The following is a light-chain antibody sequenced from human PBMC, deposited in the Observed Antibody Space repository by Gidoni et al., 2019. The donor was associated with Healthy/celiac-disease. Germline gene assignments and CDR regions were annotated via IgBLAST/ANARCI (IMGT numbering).Light chain of an antibody. CDR2: GAS. Sequence: EIVLTKSPGTLSLSHGERATLSCRASQSVSSSYLAWYQQKPGQAPRLLIYGASSRATGIPDRFSGSGSGTDFTLTISRLEPEDFAVYYCQQYGSSPYTFGQGTKLEIK. V-gene: IGKV3-20*01. CDR3: QQYGSSPYT. J-gene: IGKJ2*01. CDR1: QSVSSSY.